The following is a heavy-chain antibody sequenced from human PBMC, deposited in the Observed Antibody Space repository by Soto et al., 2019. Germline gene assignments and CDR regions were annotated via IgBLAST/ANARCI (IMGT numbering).Heavy chain of an antibody. Sequence: PGESLKISCKSSGYSFNSYWIAWVRQMPGKGLEWMGSIYPGDSDVRYNPSFQGQVTISADKSIRTAYLQWSTLGASDTAIYYCTVPSQGWPFDSWGQGTLVNVSP. D-gene: IGHD6-19*01. CDR1: GYSFNSYW. CDR3: TVPSQGWPFDS. CDR2: IYPGDSDV. J-gene: IGHJ4*02. V-gene: IGHV5-51*01.